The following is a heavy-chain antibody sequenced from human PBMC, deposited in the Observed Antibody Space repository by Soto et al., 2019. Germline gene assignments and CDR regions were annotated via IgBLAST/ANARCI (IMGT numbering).Heavy chain of an antibody. CDR3: ARGDRYTHPAY. CDR2: IYYSGST. Sequence: QVQLQESGPGLVKPSETLSLTCTVSGGSISSYYWSWIRQPPGKGLEWIGYIYYSGSTNYNPSLKSRVTISVVTSKNQFSLKLSSVTAADTAVYYCARGDRYTHPAYWGQGTLVTVSS. CDR1: GGSISSYY. V-gene: IGHV4-59*01. D-gene: IGHD1-26*01. J-gene: IGHJ4*02.